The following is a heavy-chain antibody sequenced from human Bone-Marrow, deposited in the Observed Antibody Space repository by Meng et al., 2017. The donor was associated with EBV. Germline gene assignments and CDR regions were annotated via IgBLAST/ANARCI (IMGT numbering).Heavy chain of an antibody. CDR3: AHLIAARPFDY. CDR2: IYWDDDK. V-gene: IGHV2-5*02. D-gene: IGHD6-6*01. CDR1: GFSLSTRGVG. Sequence: ITLSESGPTLVKPTQTLTLTCTFSGFSLSTRGVGVGWIRQPPGKALEWLAVIYWDDDKRYSPSLKSRLTIAKDTSKNQVVLTMTNMDPVDAATYYCAHLIAARPFDYWGRGSLVTVSS. J-gene: IGHJ4*02.